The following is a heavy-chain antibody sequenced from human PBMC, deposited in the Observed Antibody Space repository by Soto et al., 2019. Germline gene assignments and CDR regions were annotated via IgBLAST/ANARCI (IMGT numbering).Heavy chain of an antibody. Sequence: GGSLRLSCAASGFTFSSYSMNWVRQAPGKGLEWVSSISSSSYIYYADSVKGRFTISRDNAKNSLYLQMNSLRAEDTAVYYCASPVRIFDWLIFDYWGQGTLVTVSS. CDR1: GFTFSSYS. V-gene: IGHV3-21*01. CDR2: ISSSSYI. J-gene: IGHJ4*02. CDR3: ASPVRIFDWLIFDY. D-gene: IGHD3-9*01.